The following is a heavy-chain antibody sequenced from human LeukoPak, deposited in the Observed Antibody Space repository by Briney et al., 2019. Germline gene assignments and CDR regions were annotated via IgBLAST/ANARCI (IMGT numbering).Heavy chain of an antibody. D-gene: IGHD3-22*01. Sequence: GGSLRLSCAASGFTFSSYGMNWVRQAPGKGLEWVSGISGSGGTTYCADSVKGRFTISRDNSKNSLSLQVSSLRAEDTAVYYCAKTNGYYSDWGQGTLV. V-gene: IGHV3-23*01. CDR1: GFTFSSYG. CDR3: AKTNGYYSD. J-gene: IGHJ4*02. CDR2: ISGSGGTT.